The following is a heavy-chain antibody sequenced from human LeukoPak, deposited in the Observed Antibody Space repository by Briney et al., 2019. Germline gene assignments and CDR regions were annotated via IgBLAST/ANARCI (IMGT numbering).Heavy chain of an antibody. V-gene: IGHV3-48*01. D-gene: IGHD3-22*01. CDR3: GREKLDNRGYVEY. Sequence: GGSLRLSCAASGFTFSSYSMNWVRQAPGKGLEWVSYISSSSSTIYYADSVKGRFTISRDNAKNSLYLQMNSLRAEDTAVYYCGREKLDNRGYVEYWGPGNLVTVSS. J-gene: IGHJ4*02. CDR2: ISSSSSTI. CDR1: GFTFSSYS.